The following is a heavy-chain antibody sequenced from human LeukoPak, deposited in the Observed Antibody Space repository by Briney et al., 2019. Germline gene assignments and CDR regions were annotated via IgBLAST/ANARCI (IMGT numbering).Heavy chain of an antibody. D-gene: IGHD3-10*01. V-gene: IGHV3-48*01. CDR2: ISSSSSTI. Sequence: GGSLRLSCAASGFTFSSYSMNWVRQAPGKGLEWVSYISSSSSTIYYADSVKGRFTISRDNAKNSLYLQMNSLRAEDTAVYYCARDRITMVRGVIGPWGQGTLVTVSS. CDR3: ARDRITMVRGVIGP. J-gene: IGHJ4*02. CDR1: GFTFSSYS.